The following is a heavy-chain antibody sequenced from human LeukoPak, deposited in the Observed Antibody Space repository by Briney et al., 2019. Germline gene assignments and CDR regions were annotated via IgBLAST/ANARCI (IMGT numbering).Heavy chain of an antibody. CDR2: INPNSGGT. D-gene: IGHD2-2*01. CDR3: AGEDSSTQDAFDI. Sequence: ASVKVSCKASGYTFTGYYMHWVRQAPGQGLEWMGWINPNSGGTNYAQKFQGRVTMTRDTSISTAYMELSRLRSDDTAVYYCAGEDSSTQDAFDIWGQGTMVTVSS. V-gene: IGHV1-2*02. J-gene: IGHJ3*02. CDR1: GYTFTGYY.